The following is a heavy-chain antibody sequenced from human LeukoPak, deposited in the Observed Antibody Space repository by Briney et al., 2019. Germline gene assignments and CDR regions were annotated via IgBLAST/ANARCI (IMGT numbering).Heavy chain of an antibody. Sequence: GGSLRLSCAASGFTFSSYAMSWVRQAPGKGLEWVSTISGSGGSTCYTDSVKGRFTISRDNSKNTLYLQMNSLRAEDTAVYYCAKITMVRGGAFDIWGQGTMVTVSS. CDR1: GFTFSSYA. CDR2: ISGSGGST. D-gene: IGHD3-10*01. V-gene: IGHV3-23*01. CDR3: AKITMVRGGAFDI. J-gene: IGHJ3*02.